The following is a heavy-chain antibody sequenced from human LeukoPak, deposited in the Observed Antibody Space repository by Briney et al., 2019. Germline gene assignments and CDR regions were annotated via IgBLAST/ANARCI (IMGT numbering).Heavy chain of an antibody. V-gene: IGHV4-59*11. CDR3: AREAAASDAFDI. CDR1: GGSISSHY. D-gene: IGHD6-13*01. Sequence: SETLSLTCTVSGGSISSHYWSWIRQPPGKGLEGIGYIYYSGSTNYNPSLKSRVTISVDTSKNQFSLKLSSVTAADTAVYYCAREAAASDAFDIWGQGTMVTVSS. J-gene: IGHJ3*02. CDR2: IYYSGST.